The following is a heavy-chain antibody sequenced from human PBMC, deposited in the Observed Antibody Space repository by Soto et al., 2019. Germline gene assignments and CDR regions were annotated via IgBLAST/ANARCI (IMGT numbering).Heavy chain of an antibody. J-gene: IGHJ4*02. CDR3: ARGRTEWLRLYIFDY. D-gene: IGHD5-12*01. Sequence: SVKVSCKAPGGTFSSYAISWVRQAPGQGLEWMGGIIPIFGTANYAQKFQGRVTITADESTSTAYMELSSLRSEDTAVYYCARGRTEWLRLYIFDYWGQGTLVTVSS. V-gene: IGHV1-69*13. CDR1: GGTFSSYA. CDR2: IIPIFGTA.